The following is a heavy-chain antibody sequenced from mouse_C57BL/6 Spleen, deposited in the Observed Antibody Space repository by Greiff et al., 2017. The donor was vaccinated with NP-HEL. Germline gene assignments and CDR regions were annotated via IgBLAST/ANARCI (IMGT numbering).Heavy chain of an antibody. CDR3: ARDEGLRRGGNFDY. J-gene: IGHJ2*01. V-gene: IGHV5-4*01. Sequence: EVMLVESGGGLVKPGGSLKLSCAASGFTFSSYAMSWVRQTPEKRLEWVATISDGGSYTYYPDNVTGRFTISRDNAKNNLYLQMSHLKSEDTAMYYCARDEGLRRGGNFDYWGQGTTLTVSS. CDR2: ISDGGSYT. D-gene: IGHD2-2*01. CDR1: GFTFSSYA.